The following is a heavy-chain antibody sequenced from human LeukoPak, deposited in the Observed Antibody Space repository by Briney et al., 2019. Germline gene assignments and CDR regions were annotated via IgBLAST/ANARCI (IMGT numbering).Heavy chain of an antibody. V-gene: IGHV4-59*01. CDR1: GGSISSYY. CDR3: ARVTGYMIEDYFDY. D-gene: IGHD3-22*01. Sequence: ETLSLTCTVSGGSISSYYWSWIRPPPGKGLEWIGYIYYSGSTNYNPSLKSRVTISVDTSKNQFSLKLKSVTAADTAVYYCARVTGYMIEDYFDYWGQGTLVTVSS. CDR2: IYYSGST. J-gene: IGHJ4*02.